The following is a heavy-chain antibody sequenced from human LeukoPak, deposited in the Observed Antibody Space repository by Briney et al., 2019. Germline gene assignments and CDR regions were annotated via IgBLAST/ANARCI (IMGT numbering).Heavy chain of an antibody. CDR2: MNADNGGT. CDR3: AREHKYSSSWYPAY. V-gene: IGHV1-3*01. D-gene: IGHD6-13*01. CDR1: GYIFTSYP. Sequence: ASVKVSCKASGYIFTSYPIHWVRQAPGQRLEWMGWMNADNGGTIYSQKFQGRVTITRDTSASTAYVELSSLTSEDTAVYYCAREHKYSSSWYPAYWGQETLVTVSS. J-gene: IGHJ4*02.